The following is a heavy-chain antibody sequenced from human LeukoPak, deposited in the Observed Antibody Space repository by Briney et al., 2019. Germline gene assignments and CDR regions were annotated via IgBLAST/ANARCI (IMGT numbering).Heavy chain of an antibody. Sequence: GGSLRLSCAASGFTFSSYSMNWVRQAPGKGLEWVSSISSSSSYIYYADSVKGRFTISRDNAKNSLYLQMNSLRAEDTAVYYCARDHYYGSGSYYNYYYYGMDVWGEGTTVTVSS. J-gene: IGHJ6*04. V-gene: IGHV3-21*01. CDR2: ISSSSSYI. CDR3: ARDHYYGSGSYYNYYYYGMDV. D-gene: IGHD3-10*01. CDR1: GFTFSSYS.